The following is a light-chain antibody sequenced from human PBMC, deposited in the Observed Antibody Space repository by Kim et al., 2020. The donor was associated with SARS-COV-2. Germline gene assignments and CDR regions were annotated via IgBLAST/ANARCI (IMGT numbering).Light chain of an antibody. V-gene: IGKV3-20*01. J-gene: IGKJ1*01. CDR1: QSVSSSY. CDR3: HQHGESPWT. Sequence: SQGERDTLSCRASQSVSSSYLACYQQKAGQHPRLLSYGASNRATGMPDRFSGSGSGTDFTLAISRLDTEDFAVYFCHQHGESPWTFGQGTKVDIK. CDR2: GAS.